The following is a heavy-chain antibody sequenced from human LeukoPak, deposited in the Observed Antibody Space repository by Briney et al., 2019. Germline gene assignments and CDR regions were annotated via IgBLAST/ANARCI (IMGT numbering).Heavy chain of an antibody. Sequence: PSETLSLTCTVSGDSISSSSYYWGCIRQPPGKGLEWIGTISYSGKTYYNPSLKSRVTISVDTSKNQFSLKLSSVTAADTAVYYCAQHGGKAPYFDYWGQGTLVTVSS. CDR2: ISYSGKT. CDR3: AQHGGKAPYFDY. D-gene: IGHD4-23*01. J-gene: IGHJ4*02. V-gene: IGHV4-39*07. CDR1: GDSISSSSYY.